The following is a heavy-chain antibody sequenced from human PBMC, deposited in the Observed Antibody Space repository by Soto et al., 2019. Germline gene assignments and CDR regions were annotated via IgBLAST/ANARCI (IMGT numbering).Heavy chain of an antibody. J-gene: IGHJ6*02. CDR2: IIPIFGTA. D-gene: IGHD5-18*01. CDR1: GGTFSSYA. CDR3: ARVQPSTAMGRFAYGMDV. Sequence: GXSVKVSCKASGGTFSSYAISWVRQAPGQGLEWMGGIIPIFGTANYAQKFQGRVTITADESTSTAYMELSSLRSEDTAVYYCARVQPSTAMGRFAYGMDVWGQRPTVTVSS. V-gene: IGHV1-69*13.